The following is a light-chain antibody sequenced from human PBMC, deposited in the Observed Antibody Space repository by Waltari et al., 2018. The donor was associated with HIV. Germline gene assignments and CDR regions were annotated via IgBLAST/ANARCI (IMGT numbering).Light chain of an antibody. CDR1: SSNIRSNT. CDR3: AAWDDSLSVHVV. Sequence: QSVLTQPPSASGTPGQRVTISCSGSSSNIRSNTVNWYQQLPGTAPKLLIYSNNQRPSGVPDRFSGSKSGTSASLAISGLQSEDEADYYCAAWDDSLSVHVVFGGGTRLTVL. J-gene: IGLJ2*01. CDR2: SNN. V-gene: IGLV1-44*01.